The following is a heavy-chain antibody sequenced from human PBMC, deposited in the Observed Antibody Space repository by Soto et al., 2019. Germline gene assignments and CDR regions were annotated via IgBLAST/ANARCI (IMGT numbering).Heavy chain of an antibody. CDR2: FYKTGTT. V-gene: IGHV4-59*13. Sequence: QVQLQESGPGLVKPSETLSLTCSVSGASFSSYYWNWVRQPPGKVLEWIGYFYKTGTTNSHPSLKIRVTISAATSQNQLSLRLTSVTAADTAVYFCAKSLLAPHGMAYYYYMDVWGKGTTVTVSS. CDR3: AKSLLAPHGMAYYYYMDV. CDR1: GASFSSYY. D-gene: IGHD1-20*01. J-gene: IGHJ6*03.